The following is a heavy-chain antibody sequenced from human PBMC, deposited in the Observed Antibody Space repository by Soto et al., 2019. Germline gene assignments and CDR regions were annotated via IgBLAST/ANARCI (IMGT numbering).Heavy chain of an antibody. V-gene: IGHV4-30-4*01. J-gene: IGHJ6*02. CDR2: IYYSGST. CDR3: ARDNCGGDCYPDSYGMDV. Sequence: SETLSLTCTVSGGSISSGDYYWSWIRRPPGKGLEWIGYIYYSGSTYYNPSLKSRVTISVDTSKNQFSLKLSSVTAADTAVYYCARDNCGGDCYPDSYGMDVWGQGTTVTVAS. CDR1: GGSISSGDYY. D-gene: IGHD2-21*02.